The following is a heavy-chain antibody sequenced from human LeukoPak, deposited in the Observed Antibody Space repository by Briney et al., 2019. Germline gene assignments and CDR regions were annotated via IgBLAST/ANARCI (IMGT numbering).Heavy chain of an antibody. CDR2: INYSGSN. J-gene: IGHJ5*02. CDR1: GCTISSYY. Sequence: SETLSLTCTASGCTISSYYRSWIRQPPGKGLEWIAYINYSGSNKYNPSPKSRVTISVDTSKNQFALKLSAVTAADTAVYYCAREIPGIAAATEINWFDPWGQGPLVTVSS. CDR3: AREIPGIAAATEINWFDP. V-gene: IGHV4-59*12. D-gene: IGHD6-13*01.